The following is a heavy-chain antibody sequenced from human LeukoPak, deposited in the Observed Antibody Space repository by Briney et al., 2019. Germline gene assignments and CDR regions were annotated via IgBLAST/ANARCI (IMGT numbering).Heavy chain of an antibody. CDR2: INPSGGST. V-gene: IGHV1-46*01. Sequence: ASVKVSCKASGYTFTSYYMHWVRQAPGQGLEWMGIINPSGGSTSYAQKFQGRVTMTRDMSTSTVYMELSSLRSEDTAVYYCARDRGTQAFDYWGQGTLVTVSS. D-gene: IGHD3/OR15-3a*01. J-gene: IGHJ4*02. CDR3: ARDRGTQAFDY. CDR1: GYTFTSYY.